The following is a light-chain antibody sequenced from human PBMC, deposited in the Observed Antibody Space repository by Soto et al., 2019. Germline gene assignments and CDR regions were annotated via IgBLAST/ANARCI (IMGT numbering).Light chain of an antibody. CDR2: DAS. J-gene: IGKJ4*01. CDR3: QQTRAYPST. CDR1: HDIINY. Sequence: DIQMTQSPSSLSASVGDRVTITCHASHDIINYLNWYQQKPGKAPKLLIYDASNLETGVPSRFSGSGSGTDFTLTISSLQAEDFASYYCQQTRAYPSTFGGGTKVDIK. V-gene: IGKV1-33*01.